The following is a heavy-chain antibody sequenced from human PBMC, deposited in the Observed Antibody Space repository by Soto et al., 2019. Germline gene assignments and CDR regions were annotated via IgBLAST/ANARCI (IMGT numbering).Heavy chain of an antibody. Sequence: GGSLRLSCAASGFTFSSYAMSWVRQAPGKGLEWVSAISGSGGSTYYADSVKGRFTISRDNSKNTLYLQMNSLRAEDTAVYYCAKLIRHATTVTAYYFDYWGQGTLVTVSS. CDR1: GFTFSSYA. D-gene: IGHD4-17*01. CDR3: AKLIRHATTVTAYYFDY. CDR2: ISGSGGST. V-gene: IGHV3-23*01. J-gene: IGHJ4*02.